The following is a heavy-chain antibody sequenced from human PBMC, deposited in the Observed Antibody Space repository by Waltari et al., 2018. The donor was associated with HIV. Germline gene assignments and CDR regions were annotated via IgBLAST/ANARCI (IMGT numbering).Heavy chain of an antibody. CDR2: ISSDGSTK. CDR3: AKISRLQTIFGVIDS. V-gene: IGHV3-30*18. CDR1: GLLFSNYG. J-gene: IGHJ5*01. D-gene: IGHD3-3*01. Sequence: QVQLVESGGGVVQPGTSLRLSCAASGLLFSNYGVRWGRQAPGKGLEWVAVISSDGSTKFYTDAVKGRFTLSRDKSKSALSLQMNNLEVEDTAVYYCAKISRLQTIFGVIDSWGPGTQVTVSS.